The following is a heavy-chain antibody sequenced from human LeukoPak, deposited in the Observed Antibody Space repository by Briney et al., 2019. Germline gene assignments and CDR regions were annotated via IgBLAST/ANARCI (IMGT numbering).Heavy chain of an antibody. Sequence: SETLSLTCTVSGGSISSYYWSWIRQPPGKGLEWIGSIYYSGSTYYNPSLKSRVTISVDTSKNQFSLKLSSVTAADTAVYYCARDREGANFDYWGQGTLVTVSS. J-gene: IGHJ4*02. CDR3: ARDREGANFDY. D-gene: IGHD1-26*01. CDR1: GGSISSYY. V-gene: IGHV4-59*12. CDR2: IYYSGST.